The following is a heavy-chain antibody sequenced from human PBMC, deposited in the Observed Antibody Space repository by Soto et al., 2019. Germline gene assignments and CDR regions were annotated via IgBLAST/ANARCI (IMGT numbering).Heavy chain of an antibody. J-gene: IGHJ3*02. CDR1: GYTLTELS. Sequence: GASVKVSCKVSGYTLTELSMHWVRQAPGKGLEWMGGFDPEDGETIYAQKFQGRVTMTEDTSTDTAYMELSSLRSEDTAVYYCATSTDSSGIAEAFDIWGQGTMVTVSS. CDR2: FDPEDGET. CDR3: ATSTDSSGIAEAFDI. D-gene: IGHD3-22*01. V-gene: IGHV1-24*01.